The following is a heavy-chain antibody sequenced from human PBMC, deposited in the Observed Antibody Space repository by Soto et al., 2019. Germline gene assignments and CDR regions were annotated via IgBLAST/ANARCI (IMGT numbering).Heavy chain of an antibody. J-gene: IGHJ6*02. CDR2: ISYDGSNK. V-gene: IGHV3-30*18. D-gene: IGHD3-10*01. Sequence: QVQLVESGGGVVQPGRSLRLSCAASGFTFSSYGMHWVRQAPGEGLEWVAVISYDGSNKYYADSVKGRFTISRDNSKNTLYLEMNSLRGEDTGVYYWAKEGGYYGSGSYSVGENYYGMDVWGQGTTVTVSS. CDR3: AKEGGYYGSGSYSVGENYYGMDV. CDR1: GFTFSSYG.